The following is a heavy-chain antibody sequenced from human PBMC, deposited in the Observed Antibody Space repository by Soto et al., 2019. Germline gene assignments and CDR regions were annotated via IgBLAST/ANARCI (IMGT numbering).Heavy chain of an antibody. CDR1: GFTFSSYA. J-gene: IGHJ3*01. V-gene: IGHV3-23*01. CDR2: ISGSGGST. Sequence: GGSLRLSCAASGFTFSSYALTWVRQAPGKGLEWVSAISGSGGSTYYADSVKGRFTISRDSSKNTLYLQMNSLRAEDTAVYYFEKDIIEGYCSAGSCYNVFDFGGKGKMVTVS. CDR3: EKDIIEGYCSAGSCYNVFDF. D-gene: IGHD2-15*01.